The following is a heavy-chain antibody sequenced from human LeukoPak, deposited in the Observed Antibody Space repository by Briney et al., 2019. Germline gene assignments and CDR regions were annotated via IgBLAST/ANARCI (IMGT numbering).Heavy chain of an antibody. Sequence: GGSLRLSCAASGFTFSIYSMNWVRQAPGKGLEWVSSISSSSSYIYYADSVKGRFTISRDNAKNSLYLQMNSLRAEDTAVYYCARDLSYGDSTTYWGQGTLVTVSS. CDR2: ISSSSSYI. V-gene: IGHV3-21*01. J-gene: IGHJ4*02. D-gene: IGHD4-17*01. CDR1: GFTFSIYS. CDR3: ARDLSYGDSTTY.